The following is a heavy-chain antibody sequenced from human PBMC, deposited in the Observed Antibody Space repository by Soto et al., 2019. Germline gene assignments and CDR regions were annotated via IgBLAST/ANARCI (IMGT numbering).Heavy chain of an antibody. CDR2: ISSSGSTI. D-gene: IGHD1-26*01. J-gene: IGHJ3*02. CDR3: ASRYYAQLREFDT. Sequence: GGSLILSCAASGFNFSDYYMSWIRQAPGKGLEWVSYISSSGSTIYYADSVKGRFTISRDNAKNSLYLQMNSLRAEYTAVYYSASRYYAQLREFDTWGQGTTVTASS. V-gene: IGHV3-11*01. CDR1: GFNFSDYY.